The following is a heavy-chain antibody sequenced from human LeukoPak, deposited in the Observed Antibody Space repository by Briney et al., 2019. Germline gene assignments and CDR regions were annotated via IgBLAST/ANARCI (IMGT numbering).Heavy chain of an antibody. J-gene: IGHJ4*01. Sequence: GGSLRLSCAASGLTVNNNYMSWVRQAPGKGLEWVSALYIGGNTYYADSVRGRFTISRDNSKNTLYLQMNSLRAEDTAIYYCMTAAGYNFGQYWGHGTLVTVSS. V-gene: IGHV3-53*01. CDR1: GLTVNNNY. CDR3: MTAAGYNFGQY. D-gene: IGHD5-18*01. CDR2: LYIGGNT.